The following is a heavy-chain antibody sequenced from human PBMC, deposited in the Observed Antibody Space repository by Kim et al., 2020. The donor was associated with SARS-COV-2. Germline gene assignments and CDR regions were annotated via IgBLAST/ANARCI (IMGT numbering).Heavy chain of an antibody. CDR3: ARDRRGEIAYCGGDCEYFQH. CDR2: IIPIFGTA. J-gene: IGHJ1*01. Sequence: SVKVSCKASGGTFSSYAISWVRQAPGQGLEWMGGIIPIFGTANYAQKFQGRVTITADESTSTAYMELSSLRSEDTAVYYCARDRRGEIAYCGGDCEYFQHWGQGTLVTVSS. CDR1: GGTFSSYA. D-gene: IGHD2-21*02. V-gene: IGHV1-69*13.